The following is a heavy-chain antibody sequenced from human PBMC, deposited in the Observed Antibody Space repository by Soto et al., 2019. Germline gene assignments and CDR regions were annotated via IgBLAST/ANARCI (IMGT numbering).Heavy chain of an antibody. CDR2: IKQDGSEK. CDR1: GFTFSSYW. V-gene: IGHV3-7*01. J-gene: IGHJ6*02. CDR3: ARDHSSGWYASYYYYGMAV. D-gene: IGHD6-19*01. Sequence: PGGSLRLSCAASGFTFSSYWMSWVRQAPGKGLEWVANIKQDGSEKYYVDSVQGRFTISRDNAKNSLYLQMNSLRAEDTAVYYCARDHSSGWYASYYYYGMAVWGQGTTGTVSS.